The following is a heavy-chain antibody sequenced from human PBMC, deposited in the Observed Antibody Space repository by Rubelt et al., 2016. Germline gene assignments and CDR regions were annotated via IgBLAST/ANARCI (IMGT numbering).Heavy chain of an antibody. CDR1: GYSFTNYG. CDR2: INTNTGNP. V-gene: IGHV7-4-1*02. D-gene: IGHD4-23*01. CDR3: ARGFGGNWYYYYGMDV. J-gene: IGHJ6*02. Sequence: KKPGASVKISCKASGYSFTNYGTTWVRQAPVQGLEWMGWINTNTGNPTYAQGFTGRFVFSLDTSVSTAYLQISSLKGEDTAVYYCARGFGGNWYYYYGMDVWGQGTTVSVSS.